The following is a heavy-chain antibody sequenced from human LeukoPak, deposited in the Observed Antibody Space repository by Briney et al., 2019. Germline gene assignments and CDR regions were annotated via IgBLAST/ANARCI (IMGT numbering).Heavy chain of an antibody. J-gene: IGHJ4*02. D-gene: IGHD6-19*01. V-gene: IGHV3-21*05. Sequence: PGGSLRLSCVVSGFTFNSYSMNWVRQAAGKGLEWVSYISSSSSDIYYADSVKGRFTISRDNAKNSLYLQMNSLRAEDTAVYYCARDYSSGWQNYDYWGQGTLVTVSS. CDR2: ISSSSSDI. CDR3: ARDYSSGWQNYDY. CDR1: GFTFNSYS.